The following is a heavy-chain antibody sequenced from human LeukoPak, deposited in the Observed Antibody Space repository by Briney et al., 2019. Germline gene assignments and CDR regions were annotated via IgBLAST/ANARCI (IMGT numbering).Heavy chain of an antibody. CDR1: GFTFSSYA. J-gene: IGHJ4*02. D-gene: IGHD3-10*01. CDR2: ISGSGGST. Sequence: GGSLRLSCAASGFTFSSYAMSWVRQAPGKGLEWVSAISGSGGSTYYAVSVKGRFTISRDNSKNTLYLQMNSLRAEDTAVYYCAKDGGILWFGELLSSFDYWGQGTLVTVSS. V-gene: IGHV3-23*01. CDR3: AKDGGILWFGELLSSFDY.